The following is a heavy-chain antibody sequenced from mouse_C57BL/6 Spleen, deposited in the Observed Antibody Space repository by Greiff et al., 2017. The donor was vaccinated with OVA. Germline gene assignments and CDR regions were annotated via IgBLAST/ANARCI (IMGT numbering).Heavy chain of an antibody. CDR2: IHPNSGST. CDR3: ARFTTVVGTDFYY. CDR1: GYTFTSYW. D-gene: IGHD1-1*01. J-gene: IGHJ2*01. V-gene: IGHV1-64*01. Sequence: VQLQQPGAELVKPGASVKLSCKASGYTFTSYWMHWVKQRPGQGLEWIGMIHPNSGSTNYNEKFKSKATLTVDKSSSTAYMQLSSLTSEDSAVYSCARFTTVVGTDFYYWGQGTTLTVSS.